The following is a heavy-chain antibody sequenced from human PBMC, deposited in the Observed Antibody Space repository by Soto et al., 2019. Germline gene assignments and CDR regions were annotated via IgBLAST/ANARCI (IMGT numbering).Heavy chain of an antibody. Sequence: QVQLVQSGGEMKKPGASVKVSCETSGYTFNTYGVYWVRQVPGQGLEWMGWISGYNGDTRYAQNFQDRITMTIDISTSTAYMELRSLRTDDTAVYYCAREPLPPGYGDPPDYWGQGTLVTVSS. CDR2: ISGYNGDT. CDR3: AREPLPPGYGDPPDY. V-gene: IGHV1-18*01. CDR1: GYTFNTYG. J-gene: IGHJ4*02. D-gene: IGHD4-17*01.